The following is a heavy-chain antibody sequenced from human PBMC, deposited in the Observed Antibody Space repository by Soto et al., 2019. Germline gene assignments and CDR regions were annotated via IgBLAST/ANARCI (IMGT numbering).Heavy chain of an antibody. V-gene: IGHV3-30*18. D-gene: IGHD3-22*01. J-gene: IGHJ4*02. Sequence: GGSLRLSCAASGFTFSSYGMHWVRQAPGKGLEWVAVISYDGSNKYYADSVKGRFTISRDNSKNTLYLQMNSLRAEDTAVYYCAKGRWYYYDSSGYPPFDYWGQGTLVTVSS. CDR1: GFTFSSYG. CDR3: AKGRWYYYDSSGYPPFDY. CDR2: ISYDGSNK.